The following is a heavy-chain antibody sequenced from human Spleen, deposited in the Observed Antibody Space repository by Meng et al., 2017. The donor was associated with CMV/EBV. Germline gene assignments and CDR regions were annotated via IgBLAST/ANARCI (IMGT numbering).Heavy chain of an antibody. Sequence: GGSLRLSCKTSGYIFPAYWIGWVRQMPGKGLEWVGIIHPYDSDVRKSPAFEGRVTLSVDRSTTTAYLQWHSLQASDTAIYYCATAEWDGDFDNDGTNYFDYWGQGTLVTVSS. CDR1: GYIFPAYW. D-gene: IGHD4-17*01. CDR3: ATAEWDGDFDNDGTNYFDY. CDR2: IHPYDSDV. J-gene: IGHJ4*02. V-gene: IGHV5-51*01.